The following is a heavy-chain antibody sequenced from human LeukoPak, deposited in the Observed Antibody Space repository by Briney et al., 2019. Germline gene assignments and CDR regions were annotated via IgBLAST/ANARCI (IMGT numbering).Heavy chain of an antibody. CDR3: ARGEWTPDY. D-gene: IGHD3-3*01. CDR2: ISYDGSNK. V-gene: IGHV3-30-3*01. J-gene: IGHJ4*02. Sequence: GGSLRLSCAASGFTFSNAWMSWVRQAPGKGLEWVAVISYDGSNKYYADSVKGRFTISRDNSKNTLYLQMNSLGAEDTAVYYCARGEWTPDYWGQGTLVTVSS. CDR1: GFTFSNAW.